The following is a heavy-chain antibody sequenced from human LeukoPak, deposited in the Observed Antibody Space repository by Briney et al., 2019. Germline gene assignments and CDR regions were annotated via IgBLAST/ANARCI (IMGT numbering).Heavy chain of an antibody. CDR2: INHSGST. D-gene: IGHD3-22*01. CDR3: AREYYYYDSSGPPPPYYFDY. V-gene: IGHV4-34*01. J-gene: IGHJ4*02. Sequence: SETLSLTCAVYGGSFSGYYWSWIRQPPGKGLEWIGEINHSGSTNYNPSLKSRVTISVDTSKNQLSLKLSSVTAADTAVYYCAREYYYYDSSGPPPPYYFDYWGQGTLVTVSS. CDR1: GGSFSGYY.